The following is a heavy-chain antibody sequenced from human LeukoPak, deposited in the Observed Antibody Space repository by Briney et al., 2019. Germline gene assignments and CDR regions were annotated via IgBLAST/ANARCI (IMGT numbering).Heavy chain of an antibody. J-gene: IGHJ4*02. CDR1: GGSISSSSYY. D-gene: IGHD6-13*01. CDR3: ARAGWRQSAGTFDY. Sequence: SETLSLTCTVSGGSISSSSYYWGWIRQPPGKGLEWIGSIYYSGSTYYNPSLKSRVTISVDTSKNQFSLKLSSVTAADTAVYYCARAGWRQSAGTFDYWGQGTLVTVSS. CDR2: IYYSGST. V-gene: IGHV4-39*07.